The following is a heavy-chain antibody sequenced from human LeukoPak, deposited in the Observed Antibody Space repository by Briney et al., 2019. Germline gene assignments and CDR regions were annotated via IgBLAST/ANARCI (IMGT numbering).Heavy chain of an antibody. Sequence: GGSLRLSCAASGFTFSSYWMHWVRQAPGKGLVWVSRINSGGSSTSYADSVKGRFTISRDNAKNSLYLQMNSLRAEDTAVYYCARDPYGSGSYGVFPWGQGTLVTVSS. D-gene: IGHD3-10*01. J-gene: IGHJ5*02. CDR3: ARDPYGSGSYGVFP. V-gene: IGHV3-74*01. CDR2: INSGGSST. CDR1: GFTFSSYW.